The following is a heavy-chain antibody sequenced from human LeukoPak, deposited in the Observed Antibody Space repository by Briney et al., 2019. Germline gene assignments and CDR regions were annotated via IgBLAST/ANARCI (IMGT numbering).Heavy chain of an antibody. J-gene: IGHJ5*02. V-gene: IGHV4-61*02. CDR3: ARDFRIRLDP. CDR1: GGSLSSGGSY. Sequence: SETLSLTXTVSGGSLSSGGSYWSWIRQPAGKGLEWIGRIYISGSTNYNPSLKSRVTISVDTSKNQFSLELSSVTAADTAVYYCARDFRIRLDPWGQGTLVTVSS. CDR2: IYISGST. D-gene: IGHD5-18*01.